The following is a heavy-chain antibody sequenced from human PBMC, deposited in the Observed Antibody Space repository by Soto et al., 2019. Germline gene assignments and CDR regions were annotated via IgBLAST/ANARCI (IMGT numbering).Heavy chain of an antibody. J-gene: IGHJ4*02. D-gene: IGHD3-10*01. CDR1: GFTFDDYA. V-gene: IGHV3-9*01. CDR2: ISWNSGRI. CDR3: AKDNQVTLVREATFEH. Sequence: EVQLVESGGGLVQPGRSLRLSCAASGFTFDDYAMHWVRQAPGKGLEWVSGISWNSGRIGYADSVKGRFTISRDNAKNSLYLQMISLRRDDAALYYWAKDNQVTLVREATFEHWGKGTLVTLSS.